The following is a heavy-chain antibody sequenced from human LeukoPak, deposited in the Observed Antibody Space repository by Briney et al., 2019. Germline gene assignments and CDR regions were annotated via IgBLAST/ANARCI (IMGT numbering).Heavy chain of an antibody. CDR3: ARGRSGHFDY. CDR1: GGSFSGYY. D-gene: IGHD2-15*01. Sequence: SETLSLTCAVYGGSFSGYYWSLIRQPPGKGLEWIGEINHSGSTNYNPSLKSRVTISVDTSKNQFSLKLSSVTAADTAVYYCARGRSGHFDYWGQGTLVTVSS. V-gene: IGHV4-34*01. J-gene: IGHJ4*02. CDR2: INHSGST.